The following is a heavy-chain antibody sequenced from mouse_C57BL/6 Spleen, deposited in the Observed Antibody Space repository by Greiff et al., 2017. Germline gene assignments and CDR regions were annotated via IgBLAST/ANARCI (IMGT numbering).Heavy chain of an antibody. V-gene: IGHV1-7*01. Sequence: QVQLQQSGAELAKPGASVKLSCKASGYTFTSYWMHWVNQRPGQGLEWIGYINPSSGYTTYNQTLKDKATLTADKSSSTAYMQLSSLTYEDSAVYYGARWTAQATDYYAMDYWGQGTSVTVSS. D-gene: IGHD3-2*02. J-gene: IGHJ4*01. CDR3: ARWTAQATDYYAMDY. CDR1: GYTFTSYW. CDR2: INPSSGYT.